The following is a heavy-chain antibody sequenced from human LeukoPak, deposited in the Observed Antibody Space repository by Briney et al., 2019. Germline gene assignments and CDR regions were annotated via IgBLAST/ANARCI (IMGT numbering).Heavy chain of an antibody. CDR3: ARDKSDYYYGMDV. CDR2: INPKSGGT. CDR1: GYSFTDYF. Sequence: ASVKVSCKASGYSFTDYFMHWVRQAPGQGLEWMGWINPKSGGTNFAQQFQGRVTMTRDTSVSTAYMELSSLRSDDTAVYYCARDKSDYYYGMDVWGQGTTVTVSS. D-gene: IGHD3-3*01. V-gene: IGHV1-2*02. J-gene: IGHJ6*02.